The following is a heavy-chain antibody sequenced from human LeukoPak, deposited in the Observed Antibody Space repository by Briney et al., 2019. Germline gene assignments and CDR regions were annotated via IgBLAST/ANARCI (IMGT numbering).Heavy chain of an antibody. Sequence: SETLSLTCTVSGGSISSYYWSWIRQPPGKGLEWIGYIYYSGSTNYNPSLKSRVTISVDTSKNQFSLKLGSVTAADTAVYYCARDRPRDGYYYYGMDVWGQGTTVTVSS. CDR3: ARDRPRDGYYYYGMDV. CDR1: GGSISSYY. J-gene: IGHJ6*02. CDR2: IYYSGST. V-gene: IGHV4-59*01.